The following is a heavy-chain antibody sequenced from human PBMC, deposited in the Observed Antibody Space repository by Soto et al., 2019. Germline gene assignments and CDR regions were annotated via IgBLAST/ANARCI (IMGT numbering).Heavy chain of an antibody. CDR3: ARFVVAATRAEYFQH. D-gene: IGHD2-15*01. V-gene: IGHV1-69*02. J-gene: IGHJ1*01. CDR2: IIPILGIA. Sequence: SVKVSCKASGGTFSSYTISWVRQAPGQGLEWMGRIIPILGIANYAQKFQGRVTITADKSTSTAYMELSSLRSEDTAVYYCARFVVAATRAEYFQHWGQGTLVTVSS. CDR1: GGTFSSYT.